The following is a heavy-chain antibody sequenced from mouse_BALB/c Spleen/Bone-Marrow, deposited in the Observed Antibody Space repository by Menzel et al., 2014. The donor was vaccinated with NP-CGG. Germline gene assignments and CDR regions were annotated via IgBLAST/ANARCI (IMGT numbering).Heavy chain of an antibody. V-gene: IGHV1-67*01. CDR1: GYTFTDYS. CDR3: ARRGSMDY. Sequence: QVQLQQSGAELVGPGVSVKISCKGSGYTFTDYSIHWVRQSHAKSLEWIGVISTYYGDANYNQKFKGKATMTVVKSSSTAYMELARLTSEDSAIYYCARRGSMDYWGQGTSVTVSS. CDR2: ISTYYGDA. J-gene: IGHJ4*01.